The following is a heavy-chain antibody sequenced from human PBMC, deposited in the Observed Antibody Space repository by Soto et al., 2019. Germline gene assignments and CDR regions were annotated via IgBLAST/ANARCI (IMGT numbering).Heavy chain of an antibody. CDR3: ARAGYSSSWYSTRLLFAMDV. D-gene: IGHD6-13*01. CDR1: GGSIGTYY. J-gene: IGHJ6*02. Sequence: SETLSLTCTLSGGSIGTYYWSWIRQPPGKGLEWIGYIYYSGSTNYNPSLKSRVTISVDTSKNQFSLKLSSVTAADTAVYYCARAGYSSSWYSTRLLFAMDVWGQGTTVTVSS. V-gene: IGHV4-59*01. CDR2: IYYSGST.